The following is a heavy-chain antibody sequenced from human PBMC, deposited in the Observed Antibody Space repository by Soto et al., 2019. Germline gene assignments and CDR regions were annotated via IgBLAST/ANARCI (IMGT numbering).Heavy chain of an antibody. Sequence: EAQLVESGGGLVQPGGSLRLSCAASGFTFSSYWMHWVRQAPGKGLVWVSHISTDGSYTTYADSVKGRFTISRDNAKKTLYLQMNSLRAEDTAVYYCARGGWGWGQGTMVTVSS. J-gene: IGHJ3*01. CDR1: GFTFSSYW. D-gene: IGHD1-26*01. CDR3: ARGGWG. V-gene: IGHV3-74*01. CDR2: ISTDGSYT.